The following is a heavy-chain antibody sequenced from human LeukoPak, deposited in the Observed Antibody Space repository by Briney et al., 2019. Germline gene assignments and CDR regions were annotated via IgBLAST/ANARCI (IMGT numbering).Heavy chain of an antibody. Sequence: HSGGSLRLSCAVSGFTFSSYWMNWVRQAPGKGLEWVASIRQDGGEKSYVDSVKGRLTISRDNTKNSLYLQMSSLRAEDTGVYYCARDGTAAGLYFDLWGQGTLVTVSS. D-gene: IGHD6-13*01. J-gene: IGHJ4*02. CDR1: GFTFSSYW. CDR2: IRQDGGEK. V-gene: IGHV3-7*01. CDR3: ARDGTAAGLYFDL.